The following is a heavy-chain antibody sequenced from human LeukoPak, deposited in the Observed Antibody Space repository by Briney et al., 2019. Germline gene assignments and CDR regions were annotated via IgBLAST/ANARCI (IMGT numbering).Heavy chain of an antibody. J-gene: IGHJ4*02. D-gene: IGHD5-24*01. Sequence: PSETLSLTCTVSGGSISSYYWSWIRQPPGKGLEWIGSIYHSGSTYYNPSLKSRVTISVDTSKNQFSLKLSSVTAADTAVYYCARDSRDGYNPYFDYWGQGTLVTVSS. CDR1: GGSISSYY. V-gene: IGHV4-38-2*02. CDR2: IYHSGST. CDR3: ARDSRDGYNPYFDY.